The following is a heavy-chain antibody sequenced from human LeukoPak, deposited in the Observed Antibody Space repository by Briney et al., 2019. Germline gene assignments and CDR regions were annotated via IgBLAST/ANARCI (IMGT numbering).Heavy chain of an antibody. CDR3: ARGPRLDSSGWYYGAFDI. D-gene: IGHD6-19*01. Sequence: ASVKVSCKASGYTFTGYYIHWVRQAPGQGLEWMGRINPNSGGADYAQKFQGRVSMTRDTSISTAYMELSSLRSDDTAVYYCARGPRLDSSGWYYGAFDIWGQGTMVTVSS. J-gene: IGHJ3*02. CDR2: INPNSGGA. CDR1: GYTFTGYY. V-gene: IGHV1-2*06.